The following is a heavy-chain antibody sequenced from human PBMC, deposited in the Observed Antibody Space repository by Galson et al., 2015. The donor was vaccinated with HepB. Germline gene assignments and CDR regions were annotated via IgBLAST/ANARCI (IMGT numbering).Heavy chain of an antibody. D-gene: IGHD1-26*01. J-gene: IGHJ2*01. CDR3: ARDVKGGTEYYDL. CDR1: DGSISSQY. V-gene: IGHV4-59*11. Sequence: LSLTCSVPDGSISSQYWSWIRQPPGKGLEWIGYVYYTGSTTYNPSLKSRVTISVDTSENQFFLKLTSVTAADTAVYYRARDVKGGTEYYDLWGRGTLVTVSS. CDR2: VYYTGST.